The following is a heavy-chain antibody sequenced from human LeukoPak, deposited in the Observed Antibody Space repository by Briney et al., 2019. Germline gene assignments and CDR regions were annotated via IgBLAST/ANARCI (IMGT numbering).Heavy chain of an antibody. V-gene: IGHV6-1*01. Sequence: SQTLSLTCAISGDSVSSNSAAWNWIRQSPTRGLEWLGRTYYRSKWFSDYAVSVKSRITVNPDTSKNLFSLQLNSVTPDDTAVYYCARTIGHLDSWGQGTPVTVSS. CDR2: TYYRSKWFS. D-gene: IGHD2-15*01. J-gene: IGHJ4*02. CDR1: GDSVSSNSAA. CDR3: ARTIGHLDS.